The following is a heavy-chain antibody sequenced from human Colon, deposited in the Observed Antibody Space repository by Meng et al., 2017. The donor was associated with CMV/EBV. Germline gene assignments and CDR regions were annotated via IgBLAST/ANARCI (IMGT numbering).Heavy chain of an antibody. J-gene: IGHJ3*02. CDR2: IYSGST. D-gene: IGHD1-26*01. CDR3: APLLPGGAFDI. CDR1: GGSISTYY. Sequence: SETLSLTCTVFGGSISTYYWSWIRQPPGKGLEWIGYIYSGSTYYNPSLKSRVTISVDTSKNQFSLKLSSVTAADTAVYYCAPLLPGGAFDIWGQGTMVTVSS. V-gene: IGHV4-4*08.